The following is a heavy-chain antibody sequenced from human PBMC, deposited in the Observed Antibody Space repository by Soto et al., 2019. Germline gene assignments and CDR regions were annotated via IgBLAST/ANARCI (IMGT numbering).Heavy chain of an antibody. D-gene: IGHD1-26*01. CDR2: INSDGTTI. CDR1: GFTFSTSW. J-gene: IGHJ4*02. V-gene: IGHV3-74*01. CDR3: AIAGSYRFDY. Sequence: EVQLVESGGDLIQPGGSLRISCAASGFTFSTSWMHWVRQAPGEGLAWVSRINSDGTTINYADSVKGRFTISRDNAKNTLYLQMNSLRAXXXXXXXCAIAGSYRFDYWGQGTLVTVSS.